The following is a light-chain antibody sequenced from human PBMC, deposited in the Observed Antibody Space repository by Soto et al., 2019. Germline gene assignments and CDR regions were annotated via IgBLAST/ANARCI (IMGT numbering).Light chain of an antibody. CDR1: QSLSDSQ. CDR2: GAS. Sequence: EIVLTQSPGTLSLSPGDTATLSCRASQSLSDSQLAWYQQKPGQAPRLVISGASSRATGIPDRLTGSGSGTDFTLTISRLEPEDFAVYYCQQYGSSPPTFGQGTKVE. J-gene: IGKJ1*01. V-gene: IGKV3-20*01. CDR3: QQYGSSPPT.